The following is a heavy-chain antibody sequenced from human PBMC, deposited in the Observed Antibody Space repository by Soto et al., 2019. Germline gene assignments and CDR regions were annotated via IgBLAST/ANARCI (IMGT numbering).Heavy chain of an antibody. J-gene: IGHJ5*02. Sequence: ASVKVSCKASGYTFTRYAMHWVRQAPGQRLEWMGWINAGNGYTKYSQKFQGRVTITRDTFTSTAYMELRSLRSDDTAVYYCARSWDYDFWSGYFEGSNWFDPWGQGTLVTVSS. V-gene: IGHV1-3*01. D-gene: IGHD3-3*01. CDR3: ARSWDYDFWSGYFEGSNWFDP. CDR2: INAGNGYT. CDR1: GYTFTRYA.